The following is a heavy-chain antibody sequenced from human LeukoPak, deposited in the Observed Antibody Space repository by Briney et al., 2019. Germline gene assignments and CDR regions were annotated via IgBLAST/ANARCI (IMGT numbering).Heavy chain of an antibody. CDR1: GMSLSTTGEG. D-gene: IGHD3-10*01. V-gene: IGHV2-5*02. CDR2: IYCDDAK. CDR3: AHRSLPVVRGVYY. Sequence: SGPTLVHPTQTLTLTCTFSGMSLSTTGEGVGWMRQPPVKALEGLALIYCDDAKRYSPSLKRRLTITKDPSKNQVVLTMTNMDPVDSATYYCAHRSLPVVRGVYYWGQGTLVTVSS. J-gene: IGHJ4*02.